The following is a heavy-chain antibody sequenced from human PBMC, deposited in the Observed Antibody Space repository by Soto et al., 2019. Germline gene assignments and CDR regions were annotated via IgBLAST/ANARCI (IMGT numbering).Heavy chain of an antibody. CDR1: GLTFSAHY. CDR2: IRNKVNSYTT. J-gene: IGHJ3*02. D-gene: IGHD2-21*02. CDR3: ARDGIRDSGAFDI. V-gene: IGHV3-72*01. Sequence: EVQLVESGGGFVQPGGYLRLSCAASGLTFSAHYMDWVRQAPGKGLEWVGRIRNKVNSYTTKYDETVRGRFTISRDDSKNTLYLQKNSLKTEDTAVDYCARDGIRDSGAFDIWGQGTMVTVSS.